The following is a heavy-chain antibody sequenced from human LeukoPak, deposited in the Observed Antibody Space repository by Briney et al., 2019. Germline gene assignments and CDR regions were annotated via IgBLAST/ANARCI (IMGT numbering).Heavy chain of an antibody. D-gene: IGHD3-22*01. J-gene: IGHJ2*01. Sequence: PGGSLRLSCAASVFTFSIYGMSWVRQAPGRGLEWVSAMCGSGGSTYYADSVKGRFTISRDNSKNTLYLQMNSLRAEDTAVYYCAKDGYYDSSAYYYVRYFDLWGRGTLVTVSS. CDR1: VFTFSIYG. CDR3: AKDGYYDSSAYYYVRYFDL. CDR2: MCGSGGST. V-gene: IGHV3-23*01.